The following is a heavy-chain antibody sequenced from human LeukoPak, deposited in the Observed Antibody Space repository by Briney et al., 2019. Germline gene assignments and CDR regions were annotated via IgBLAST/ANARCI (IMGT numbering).Heavy chain of an antibody. CDR3: ARDPKEVAGLDI. J-gene: IGHJ3*02. D-gene: IGHD5-12*01. CDR2: IYYSGST. V-gene: IGHV4-59*01. CDR1: GGSISSYY. Sequence: SETLSLTCTVSGGSISSYYWSWIRQPPGKGLEWIGYIYYSGSTNYNPSLKSRVTISVDTSKNQFSLKLSSVTAADTAVYYCARDPKEVAGLDIWGQGTMVTVSS.